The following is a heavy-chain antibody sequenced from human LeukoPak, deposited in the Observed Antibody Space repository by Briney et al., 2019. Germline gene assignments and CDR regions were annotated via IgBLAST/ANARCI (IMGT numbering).Heavy chain of an antibody. CDR3: ARGEDYGDYVFDY. V-gene: IGHV4-39*07. Sequence: SETLSLTCTVSGGSISSSSYYWGWIRQPPGKGLEWIGSIYYSGSTYYNPSLKSRVTISVDTSKNQFSLKLSSVTAADTAVYYCARGEDYGDYVFDYWGQGTLFTVSS. J-gene: IGHJ4*02. CDR2: IYYSGST. CDR1: GGSISSSSYY. D-gene: IGHD4-17*01.